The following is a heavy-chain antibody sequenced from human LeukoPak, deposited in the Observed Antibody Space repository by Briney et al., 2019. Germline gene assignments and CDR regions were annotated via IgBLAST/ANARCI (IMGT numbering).Heavy chain of an antibody. V-gene: IGHV3-53*01. CDR2: IYSGGST. J-gene: IGHJ4*02. CDR3: ARGVGSSPGFDY. Sequence: GGSLRLSCAASGFTASSSYMSWVRQAPGKGLEWVSVIYSGGSTYYADSVKGRFTVSRDNSKNTLYLQMNSLRAEDTAVYYCARGVGSSPGFDYWGQGTLVTVSS. CDR1: GFTASSSY. D-gene: IGHD6-6*01.